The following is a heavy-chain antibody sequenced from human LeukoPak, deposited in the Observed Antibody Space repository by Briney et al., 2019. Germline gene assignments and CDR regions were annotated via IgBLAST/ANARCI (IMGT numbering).Heavy chain of an antibody. J-gene: IGHJ6*03. Sequence: PSETLSLTCAVYGGSFSGYYWSWIRQPPGKGLEWIGEINHSGSTNYNPSLKSRVTISVDTSKNQFSLKLSSVTAADTAVYYCGRGDKLGSALYYMDVWGKGTTLTVSS. CDR3: GRGDKLGSALYYMDV. CDR2: INHSGST. V-gene: IGHV4-34*01. D-gene: IGHD7-27*01. CDR1: GGSFSGYY.